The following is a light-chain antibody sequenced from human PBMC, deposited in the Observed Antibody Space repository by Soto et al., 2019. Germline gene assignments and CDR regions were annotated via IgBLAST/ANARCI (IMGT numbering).Light chain of an antibody. V-gene: IGLV2-14*01. Sequence: QSVLTQPASVSGSPGQSITISCTGTSSDVGGYNYVSWYQQHPGKAPKFLIYEVSNRPSGVSNRFSGSKSGNTASLTISGLQAEDEADYYCSLYTSSSTYVFGTGTKVTVL. CDR1: SSDVGGYNY. CDR3: SLYTSSSTYV. J-gene: IGLJ1*01. CDR2: EVS.